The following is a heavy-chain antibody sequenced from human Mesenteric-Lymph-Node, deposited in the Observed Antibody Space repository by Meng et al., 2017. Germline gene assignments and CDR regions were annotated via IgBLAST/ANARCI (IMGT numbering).Heavy chain of an antibody. CDR3: AREDLRGITITTNDAFDI. CDR1: GFTFSSYA. V-gene: IGHV3-30*07. CDR2: ISYDGSNK. Sequence: GGSLRLSCAASGFTFSSYAMHWVRQAPGKGLEWVAVISYDGSNKYYADSVKGRFTISRDNAKNSLYLQMNSLRAEDTAVYYCAREDLRGITITTNDAFDIWGQGTMVTVSS. D-gene: IGHD3-9*01. J-gene: IGHJ3*02.